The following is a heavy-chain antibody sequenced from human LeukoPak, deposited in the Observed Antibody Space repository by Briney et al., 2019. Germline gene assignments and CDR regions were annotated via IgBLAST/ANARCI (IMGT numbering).Heavy chain of an antibody. Sequence: GGSLRLSCVASGITFSNYAVGWVRQAPEKGLDWVSVISGSAHKIRYADSVKGRFTISRDNSENIVYLQMNNLRVEDTAVYYCAGRPTGYSSGYIHWGQGTLVTVSS. J-gene: IGHJ4*02. D-gene: IGHD5-18*01. CDR1: GITFSNYA. CDR3: AGRPTGYSSGYIH. V-gene: IGHV3-23*01. CDR2: ISGSAHKI.